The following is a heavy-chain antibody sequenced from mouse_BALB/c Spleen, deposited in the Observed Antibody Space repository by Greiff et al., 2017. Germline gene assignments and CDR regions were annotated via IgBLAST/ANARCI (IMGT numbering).Heavy chain of an antibody. D-gene: IGHD1-1*01. CDR1: GFAFSSYD. J-gene: IGHJ2*01. CDR3: ARRYGSRFFDY. V-gene: IGHV5-12-1*01. Sequence: EVQGVESGGGLVKPGGSLKLSCAASGFAFSSYDMSWVRQTPEKRLEWVAYISSGGGSTYYPDTVKGRFTISRDNAKNTLYLQMSSLKSEDTAMYYCARRYGSRFFDYWGQGTTLTVAS. CDR2: ISSGGGST.